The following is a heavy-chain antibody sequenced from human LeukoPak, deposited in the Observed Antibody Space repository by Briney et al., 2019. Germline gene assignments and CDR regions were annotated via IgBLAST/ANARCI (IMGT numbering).Heavy chain of an antibody. CDR1: GFTFSSYN. CDR2: ISRSSSPI. J-gene: IGHJ6*02. V-gene: IGHV3-48*01. CDR3: ARGYTFLGVFIMADYTYGRDV. Sequence: GGSLRLSCEASGFTFSSYNMNWVRQAPGKGLEWVSYISRSSSPIYYADSVKGRFTISRDNAKNSLYLQLNSLRAEDTAVYYCARGYTFLGVFIMADYTYGRDVGGQGPTVTVSS. D-gene: IGHD3-3*01.